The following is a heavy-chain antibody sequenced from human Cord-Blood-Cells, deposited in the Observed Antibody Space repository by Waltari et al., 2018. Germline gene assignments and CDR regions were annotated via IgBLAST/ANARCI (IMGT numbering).Heavy chain of an antibody. Sequence: QVQLVQSGAEVKKPGASVKVSCKASGYTFTSYDINWVRQATGQGLKWMGWKNPNVGNTGYAQKFQGRVNITRNTSRSTAYMELSSLRSGDTAVYYCARQYCSGGSCYQFDYWGQGTLVTVSS. CDR3: ARQYCSGGSCYQFDY. J-gene: IGHJ4*02. D-gene: IGHD2-15*01. V-gene: IGHV1-8*03. CDR1: GYTFTSYD. CDR2: KNPNVGNT.